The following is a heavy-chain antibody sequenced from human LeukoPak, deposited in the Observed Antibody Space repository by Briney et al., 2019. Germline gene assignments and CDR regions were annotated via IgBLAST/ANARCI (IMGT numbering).Heavy chain of an antibody. Sequence: ASVKVSCKASGYTLTSYGISWVRQAPGQGLEWMGWISAYNGNTNYAQKLQGRVTMTTDTSTSTAYMELRSLRSDDTAVYYCARGISGWYLVPPDYWGQGTLVTVSS. CDR1: GYTLTSYG. CDR2: ISAYNGNT. J-gene: IGHJ4*02. D-gene: IGHD6-19*01. CDR3: ARGISGWYLVPPDY. V-gene: IGHV1-18*04.